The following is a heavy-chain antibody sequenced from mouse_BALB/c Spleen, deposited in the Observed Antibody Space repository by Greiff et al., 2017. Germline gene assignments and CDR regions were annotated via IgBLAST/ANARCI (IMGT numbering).Heavy chain of an antibody. CDR2: ISSGGSYT. V-gene: IGHV5-6-4*01. CDR1: GFTFSSYT. CDR3: TRDRDDDDVRFAY. Sequence: EVKLVESGGGLVKPGGSLKLSCAASGFTFSSYTMSWVRQTPEKRLEWVATISSGGSYTYYPDSVKGRFTISRDNAKNTLYLQMSSLKSEDTAMYYFTRDRDDDDVRFAYWGQGTLVTVSA. J-gene: IGHJ3*01. D-gene: IGHD2-4*01.